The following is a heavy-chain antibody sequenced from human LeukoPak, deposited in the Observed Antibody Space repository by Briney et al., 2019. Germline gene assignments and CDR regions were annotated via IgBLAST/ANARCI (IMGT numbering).Heavy chain of an antibody. D-gene: IGHD3-3*01. CDR2: ISGSGGST. CDR3: AKEGYDFWSGYPTAGYIDY. V-gene: IGHV3-23*01. J-gene: IGHJ4*02. CDR1: GFTFSSYA. Sequence: PGGSLRLSCAASGFTFSSYAMSWVRQAPGKGLEWVSAISGSGGSTYYADSVKGRFTISRDNSKNTLYLQMNSLRAEDTAVYYCAKEGYDFWSGYPTAGYIDYWGQGTLVTVSS.